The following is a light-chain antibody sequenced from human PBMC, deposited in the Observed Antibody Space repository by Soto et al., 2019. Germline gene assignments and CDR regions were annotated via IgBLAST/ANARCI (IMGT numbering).Light chain of an antibody. Sequence: EIVLTQSPGTLSLSPGERATLSCRASQSVSSSSLAWYQQRRGQAPRLLIHDASSRATGIPDRFSGSGSGTDFTLTFSRLEPEDFAVYYCQQYGDSPATFGPGTKVDIK. CDR1: QSVSSSS. J-gene: IGKJ3*01. CDR2: DAS. V-gene: IGKV3-20*01. CDR3: QQYGDSPAT.